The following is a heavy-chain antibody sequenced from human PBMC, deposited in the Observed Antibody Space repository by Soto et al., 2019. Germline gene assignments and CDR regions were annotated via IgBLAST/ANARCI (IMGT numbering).Heavy chain of an antibody. CDR3: TRGTRPISTDTGAD. D-gene: IGHD1-26*01. CDR1: GFIFKRYW. J-gene: IGHJ4*02. V-gene: IGHV3-74*01. Sequence: AGGSLRLSCAASGFIFKRYWMHWVRQSPGKGLVWISRIYNDGTYSDYADSVRGRFTISRDNVNDTLYLQMNNLRAEDSGLYYFTRGTRPISTDTGADWGQGTQVTVSS. CDR2: IYNDGTYS.